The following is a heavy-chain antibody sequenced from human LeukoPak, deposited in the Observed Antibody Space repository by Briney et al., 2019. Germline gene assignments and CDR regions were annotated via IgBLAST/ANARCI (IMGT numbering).Heavy chain of an antibody. CDR3: ARPLGYCSSISCSILGY. D-gene: IGHD2-2*01. J-gene: IGHJ4*02. Sequence: GGSLRLSCAASGFTFSNAGMSWVRQAPGKGLEWVAVISYDGSNKYYADSVKGRFTISRDNSKNTLYVQMSSLRAEDTAVYYCARPLGYCSSISCSILGYWGQGTLVTVSS. CDR2: ISYDGSNK. V-gene: IGHV3-30*03. CDR1: GFTFSNAG.